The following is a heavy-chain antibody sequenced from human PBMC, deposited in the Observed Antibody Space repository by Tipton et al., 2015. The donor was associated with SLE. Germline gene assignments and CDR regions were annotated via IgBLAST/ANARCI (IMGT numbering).Heavy chain of an antibody. CDR1: GGSFSGYY. J-gene: IGHJ5*02. D-gene: IGHD3-3*01. Sequence: TLSLTCAVYGGSFSGYYWSWIRQPPGKGLEWIGYIYYSGSTNYNPSLKSRVTISVDTSKNQFSLKLSSVTAADTAVYYCASTPITIFGVVTNWFDPWGQGTLVTVSS. CDR3: ASTPITIFGVVTNWFDP. V-gene: IGHV4-59*01. CDR2: IYYSGST.